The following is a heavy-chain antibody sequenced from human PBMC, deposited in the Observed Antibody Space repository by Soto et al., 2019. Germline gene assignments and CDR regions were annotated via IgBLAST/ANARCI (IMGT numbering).Heavy chain of an antibody. CDR1: GYTFIHYY. Sequence: QVQLVQSGAEVTKPGASVKISCKASGYTFIHYYIHWVRQAPGQGLEWMAIINPNGGSTNYAQKFQGRVTVTSDTSTTTVSMELNSLESDDTAGYFCARSLLQGDFWGQGTLVTVSS. V-gene: IGHV1-46*01. CDR2: INPNGGST. J-gene: IGHJ4*02. CDR3: ARSLLQGDF. D-gene: IGHD2-21*01.